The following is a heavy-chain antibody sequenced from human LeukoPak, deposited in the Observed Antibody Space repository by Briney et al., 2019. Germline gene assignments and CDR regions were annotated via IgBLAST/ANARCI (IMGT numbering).Heavy chain of an antibody. Sequence: GGSLRLSCAASGFTFSSYSMNWVRQAPGKGLEWVSSISSSSSYIYYAASVKGRFTISRDNAKNSLYLQMNSLRAEDTAVYYCARLRLGELLYDYWGQGTLVTVSS. CDR3: ARLRLGELLYDY. CDR1: GFTFSSYS. CDR2: ISSSSSYI. D-gene: IGHD3-16*01. V-gene: IGHV3-21*01. J-gene: IGHJ4*02.